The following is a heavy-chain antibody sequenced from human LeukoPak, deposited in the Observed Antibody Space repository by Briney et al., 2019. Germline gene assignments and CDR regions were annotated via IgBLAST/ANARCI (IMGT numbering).Heavy chain of an antibody. CDR1: GFPVSSNY. J-gene: IGHJ4*02. Sequence: GGSLRLSCAASGFPVSSNYMTWFRQAPQKGLEWVSTIHSDGTTYYVDSVKGRFLISRDISQNTVYLEMNSLRAEDAAVYYCAREGWEELGHYFDYWGQGTVVTVSS. CDR3: AREGWEELGHYFDY. V-gene: IGHV3-53*01. D-gene: IGHD1-26*01. CDR2: IHSDGTT.